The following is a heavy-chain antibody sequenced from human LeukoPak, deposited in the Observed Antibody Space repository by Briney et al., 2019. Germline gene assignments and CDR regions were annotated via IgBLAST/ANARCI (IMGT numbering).Heavy chain of an antibody. Sequence: PGGSLRLSCAASGFPFNSFWMHWVRQAPGKGLVWVSDMNEYSTTIRYADSVKGRFTISRDNAKSILYLQMNNLRAEDTAMYFCARGAVNPVDHWGQGTLVTVSS. CDR1: GFPFNSFW. J-gene: IGHJ4*02. V-gene: IGHV3-74*01. CDR2: MNEYSTTI. D-gene: IGHD1-14*01. CDR3: ARGAVNPVDH.